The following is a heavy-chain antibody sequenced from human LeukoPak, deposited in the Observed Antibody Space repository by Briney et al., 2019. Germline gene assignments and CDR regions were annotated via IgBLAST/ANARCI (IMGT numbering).Heavy chain of an antibody. CDR3: ATAGQFRFDN. CDR2: INNDGRTT. D-gene: IGHD6-19*01. Sequence: GGSLRLSSAASGFTFSTLWMHWVRQAPGEGQVWVSRINNDGRTTNYADSVKGRFTIYRDNAKNTLYLQMNSLTGDDTSEYYCATAGQFRFDNWGQGTLVTVSS. CDR1: GFTFSTLW. J-gene: IGHJ5*02. V-gene: IGHV3-74*01.